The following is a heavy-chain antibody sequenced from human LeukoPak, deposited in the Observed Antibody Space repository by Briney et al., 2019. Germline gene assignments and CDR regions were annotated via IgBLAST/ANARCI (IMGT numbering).Heavy chain of an antibody. CDR3: ARDHGYTY. CDR2: ISSTI. J-gene: IGHJ4*02. CDR1: GFTFSSYS. V-gene: IGHV3-48*02. D-gene: IGHD5-18*01. Sequence: GRSLRLSCAASGFTFSSYSMNWVRQAPGKGLEWVSYISSTIYYADSVKGRFTISRNNAKNSLYLQMSSLRDEDTAVYYCARDHGYTYWGQGTLVTVSS.